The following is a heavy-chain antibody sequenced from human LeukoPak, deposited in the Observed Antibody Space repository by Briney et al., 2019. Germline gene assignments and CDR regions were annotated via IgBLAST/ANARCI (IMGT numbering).Heavy chain of an antibody. CDR2: INHSGST. D-gene: IGHD2-15*01. Sequence: PSETLSLTCAVYGGSFSGHYWSWIRQPPGKGLEWIGEINHSGSTNYNPSLKRRVTISADTSKNQFSLKLSSVTAADTAVYFCARGSGYSGANYWGRGTLVTVSS. V-gene: IGHV4-34*01. CDR3: ARGSGYSGANY. J-gene: IGHJ4*02. CDR1: GGSFSGHY.